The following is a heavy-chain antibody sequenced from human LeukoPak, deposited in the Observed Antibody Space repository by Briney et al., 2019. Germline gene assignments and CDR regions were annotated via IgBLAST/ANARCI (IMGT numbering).Heavy chain of an antibody. CDR1: GGSISSYY. D-gene: IGHD3-22*01. V-gene: IGHV4-4*07. CDR3: ARDLNYYDSSGHSYYYYYMDV. J-gene: IGHJ6*03. CDR2: IYTSGST. Sequence: SETLSLTCTVSGGSISSYYWSWIRQPAGKGLEWIGRIYTSGSTNYNPSLKSRVTMSVDSSKNQFSLKLSSVTAADTAVYYCARDLNYYDSSGHSYYYYYMDVWGKGTTVTVSS.